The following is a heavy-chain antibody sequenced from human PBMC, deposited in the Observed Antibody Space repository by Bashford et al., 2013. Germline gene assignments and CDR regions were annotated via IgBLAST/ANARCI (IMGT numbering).Heavy chain of an antibody. V-gene: IGHV4-34*01. CDR2: INHSGST. J-gene: IGHJ5*02. Sequence: SETLSLTCAVYGGSFSGYYWSWIRQPPGKGLEWIGEINHSGSTNYNPSLKSRVTISVDTSKNQFSLKLSSVTAADTAVYYCARDPYRGRTSSDFWFDPWGQGTLVTVSS. CDR1: GGSFSGYY. CDR3: ARDPYRGRTSSDFWFDP. D-gene: IGHD1-26*01.